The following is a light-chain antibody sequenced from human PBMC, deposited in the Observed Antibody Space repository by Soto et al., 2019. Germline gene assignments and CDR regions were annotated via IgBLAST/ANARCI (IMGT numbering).Light chain of an antibody. CDR3: AAWDDSLNAHAV. J-gene: IGLJ7*01. V-gene: IGLV1-44*01. Sequence: QSALTQPPSASGTPGQRVTISCSGSSSNIGSNTVNWYQQLPGTAPKLLIYSNNQRPSGVPDRFSGSKSGTSASLAISGLQSEDEADYYCAAWDDSLNAHAVFGGGTQLTVL. CDR2: SNN. CDR1: SSNIGSNT.